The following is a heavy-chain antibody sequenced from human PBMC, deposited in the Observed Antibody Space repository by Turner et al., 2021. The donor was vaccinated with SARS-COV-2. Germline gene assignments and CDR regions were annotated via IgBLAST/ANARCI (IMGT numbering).Heavy chain of an antibody. CDR2: TSYDGSNK. CDR1: GFTFSSYS. D-gene: IGHD4-4*01. J-gene: IGHJ4*02. V-gene: IGHV3-30*18. CDR3: AKQQGLYSNPMYYFDY. Sequence: QVPVVESGRGVVQAGRSLRLSCAASGFTFSSYSMHWVRQAPGKGLKWVAVTSYDGSNKYYAVSVKGRFTISRDNSKNTLYLQMNSLRAEDTAVYYCAKQQGLYSNPMYYFDYWGQGTLVTVSS.